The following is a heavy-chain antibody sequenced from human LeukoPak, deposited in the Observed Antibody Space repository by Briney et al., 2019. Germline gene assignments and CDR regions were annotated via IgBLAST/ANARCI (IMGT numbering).Heavy chain of an antibody. J-gene: IGHJ4*02. Sequence: SVKVSCKASGGTFSSYAISWVRQAPGQGLEWTGGIIPIFGTANCAQKFQGRVTITADESTSTAYMELSSLRSEDTAVYYCARLFSDILTGYVDYWGQGTLVTVSS. D-gene: IGHD3-9*01. CDR2: IIPIFGTA. V-gene: IGHV1-69*13. CDR1: GGTFSSYA. CDR3: ARLFSDILTGYVDY.